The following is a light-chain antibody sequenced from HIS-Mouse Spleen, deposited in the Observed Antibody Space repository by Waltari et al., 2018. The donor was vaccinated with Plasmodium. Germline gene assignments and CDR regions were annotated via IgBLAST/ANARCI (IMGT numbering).Light chain of an antibody. CDR3: QQRSNWPPLT. J-gene: IGKJ4*01. CDR1: QSVSSY. Sequence: EIVLTQSPATLSLSPGERATLSCRASQSVSSYLALYQQKPGQAPRLLIIDCSTRATGSLSRFIGSGSWTDFTLTISSLEPEDFAVYYCQQRSNWPPLTFGGGTKVEIK. CDR2: DCS. V-gene: IGKV3-11*01.